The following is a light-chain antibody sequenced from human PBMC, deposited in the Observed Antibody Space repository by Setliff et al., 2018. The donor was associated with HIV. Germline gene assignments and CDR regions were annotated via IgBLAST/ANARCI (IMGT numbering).Light chain of an antibody. CDR2: DVS. CDR1: SSDVGRYNL. J-gene: IGLJ1*01. CDR3: CSYAGGSTYV. V-gene: IGLV2-23*02. Sequence: QSAMTQPASVSGSPGQSITISCTGTSSDVGRYNLVSWYQQHPGKAPKLMIYDVSKRPSGVSNRFSGSKSGNTASLTISGLQAEDESDYFCCSYAGGSTYVFGTGTKATVL.